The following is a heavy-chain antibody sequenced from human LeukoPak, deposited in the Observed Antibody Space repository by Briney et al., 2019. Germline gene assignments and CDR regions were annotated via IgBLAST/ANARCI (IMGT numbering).Heavy chain of an antibody. CDR2: IIPVSGTT. CDR1: GGTLSNHA. CDR3: ERSVNWGSPHYWYFDL. D-gene: IGHD7-27*01. J-gene: IGHJ2*01. V-gene: IGHV1-69*05. Sequence: ASVKVSCKASGGTLSNHAVSWVRQAPGQGLEWMGRIIPVSGTTNYAQKFQGRVTITTDESTSTVYMDLSSLRSEDTAVYFCERSVNWGSPHYWYFDLWGRGTLVAVSS.